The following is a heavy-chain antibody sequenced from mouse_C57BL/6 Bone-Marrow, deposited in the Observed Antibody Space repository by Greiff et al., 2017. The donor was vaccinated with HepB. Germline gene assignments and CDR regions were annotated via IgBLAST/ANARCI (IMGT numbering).Heavy chain of an antibody. J-gene: IGHJ1*03. CDR2: INPNNGGT. D-gene: IGHD2-3*01. CDR1: GYTFTDYY. Sequence: EVKLQQSGPELVKPGASVKISCKASGYTFTDYYMNWVKQSHGKSLEWIGDINPNNGGTSYNQKFKGKATLTVDKSSSTAYMELRSLTSEDSAVYYCARRGDGGYFDVWGTGTTVTVSS. V-gene: IGHV1-26*01. CDR3: ARRGDGGYFDV.